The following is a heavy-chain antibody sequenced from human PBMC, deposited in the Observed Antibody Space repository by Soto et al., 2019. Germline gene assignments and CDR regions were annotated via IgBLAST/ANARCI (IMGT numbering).Heavy chain of an antibody. V-gene: IGHV4-39*01. J-gene: IGHJ6*03. D-gene: IGHD6-6*01. CDR3: ARPRSIAARPRYYYYMDV. CDR1: GGSISSSSYY. Sequence: SETLSLTCTVSGGSISSSSYYWGWIRQPPGKGLEWIGSIYYSGSTYYNPSLKSRVTISVDTSKNQFSLKLSSVTAADTAVYYCARPRSIAARPRYYYYMDVWGKGTTVTVSS. CDR2: IYYSGST.